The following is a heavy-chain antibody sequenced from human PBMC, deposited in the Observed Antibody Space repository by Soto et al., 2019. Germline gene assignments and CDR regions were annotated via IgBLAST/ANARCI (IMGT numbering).Heavy chain of an antibody. J-gene: IGHJ6*03. CDR2: ISSSSSTI. CDR1: GFTFSSYS. CDR3: ARGYCSGGSCYFYYYYYYMDV. D-gene: IGHD2-15*01. Sequence: PGGSLRLSCAASGFTFSSYSMNWVRQAPGKGLEWVSYISSSSSTIYYADSVKGRFTISRDNAKNSLYLQMNSLRAEDTAVYYCARGYCSGGSCYFYYYYYYMDVWGKGTTVTVSS. V-gene: IGHV3-48*01.